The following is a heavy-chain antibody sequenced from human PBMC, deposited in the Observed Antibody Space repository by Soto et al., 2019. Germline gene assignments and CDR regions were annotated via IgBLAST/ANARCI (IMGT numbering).Heavy chain of an antibody. Sequence: GRSLRLSCAASGFTFSSHAMHWARQAPGKGLEWVAAVTYDGKSQFYADSVKGRFTISRDNSNNNLYLQMNSLRAEDSAVYYCVSEVGLTNHDFSGQGTLVTXSS. CDR1: GFTFSSHA. CDR3: VSEVGLTNHDF. CDR2: VTYDGKSQ. J-gene: IGHJ4*02. V-gene: IGHV3-30*14. D-gene: IGHD1-26*01.